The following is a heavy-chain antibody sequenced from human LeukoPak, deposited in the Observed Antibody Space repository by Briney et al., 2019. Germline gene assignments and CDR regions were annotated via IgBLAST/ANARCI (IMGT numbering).Heavy chain of an antibody. Sequence: PSETLSLTCTVSGGSISSYYWSWIRQPPGKGLEWIGYIYYSGSTNYNPSLKSRVTISVDTSKNQFSLKLSSVTAADTAVYYCARGQDGSSYYYYYYMDVWGKGTTVTISS. J-gene: IGHJ6*03. CDR1: GGSISSYY. CDR2: IYYSGST. D-gene: IGHD3-10*01. V-gene: IGHV4-59*01. CDR3: ARGQDGSSYYYYYYMDV.